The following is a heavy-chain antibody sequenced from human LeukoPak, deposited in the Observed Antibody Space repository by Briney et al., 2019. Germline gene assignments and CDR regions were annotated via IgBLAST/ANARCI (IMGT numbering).Heavy chain of an antibody. CDR2: IRHDGREK. J-gene: IGHJ6*02. V-gene: IGHV3-7*04. CDR1: GFIFSSYW. Sequence: GGSLRLSCAASGFIFSSYWMTWVRQAPGKAPEWVANIRHDGREKYYVGSVKGRFIISRDNAKNSLYVQMNSLRLEDTASYYCAWGMDVWGQGTTVTVSS. CDR3: AWGMDV.